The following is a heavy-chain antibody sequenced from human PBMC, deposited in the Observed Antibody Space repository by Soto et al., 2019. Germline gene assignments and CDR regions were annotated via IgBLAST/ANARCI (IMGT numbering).Heavy chain of an antibody. D-gene: IGHD5-18*01. CDR1: GFILSSYS. V-gene: IGHV3-48*01. CDR2: ISPDSRIK. Sequence: HPGGSLRLSCAASGFILSSYSMNWVRQGPGKGLEFISHISPDSRIKSYADSVKGRFTISRDNAKSTLYLQMNSLRAEDTAVYYCAKDRDIQLWLAADYYYGMDVWGPGTTVTVSS. J-gene: IGHJ6*02. CDR3: AKDRDIQLWLAADYYYGMDV.